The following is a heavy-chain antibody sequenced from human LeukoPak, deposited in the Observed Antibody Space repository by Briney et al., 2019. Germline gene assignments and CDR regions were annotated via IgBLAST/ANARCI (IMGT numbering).Heavy chain of an antibody. V-gene: IGHV1-69*04. CDR3: ASVEMAKDPPSS. J-gene: IGHJ4*02. CDR1: GGTFSSYA. Sequence: GASVKVTCKASGGTFSSYAISWVRQAPGQGLEWMGRIIPILGIANYAQKFQGRVTITADKSTSTAYMELSSLRSEDTAVYYCASVEMAKDPPSSWGQGTLVTVSS. CDR2: IIPILGIA. D-gene: IGHD5-24*01.